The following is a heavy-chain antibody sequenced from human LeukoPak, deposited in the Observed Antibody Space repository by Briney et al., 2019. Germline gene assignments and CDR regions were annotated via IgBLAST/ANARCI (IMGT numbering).Heavy chain of an antibody. D-gene: IGHD3-3*01. CDR2: IYYSGST. Sequence: SSETLSLTCTVSGGSIDKYYWSWIRQPPGKGLEWIGYIYYSGSTDYNPSLKSRVTISVDTSKNQFSLKLSSVTAADTAVYYCARGGYDFWSGYWLVYFDYWGQGTLVTVSS. CDR1: GGSIDKYY. V-gene: IGHV4-59*01. J-gene: IGHJ4*02. CDR3: ARGGYDFWSGYWLVYFDY.